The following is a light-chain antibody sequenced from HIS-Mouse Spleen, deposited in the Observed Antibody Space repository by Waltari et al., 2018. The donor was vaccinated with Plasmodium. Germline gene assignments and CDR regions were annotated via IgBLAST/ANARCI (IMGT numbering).Light chain of an antibody. CDR3: YSTDSSGNHRV. Sequence: SYELTQPPSVSVSPGQTARISCPGGSLPNKSSSWYQQKSGQAPVLVIYEDNKRPSGIPERFSGSSSGTMATLTISGAQVEDEADYYCYSTDSSGNHRVFGGGTKLTVL. V-gene: IGLV3-10*01. CDR1: SLPNKS. CDR2: EDN. J-gene: IGLJ3*02.